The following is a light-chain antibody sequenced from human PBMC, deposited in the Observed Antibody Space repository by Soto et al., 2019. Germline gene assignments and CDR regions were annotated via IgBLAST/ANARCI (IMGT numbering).Light chain of an antibody. CDR2: DAS. CDR1: QDISNY. V-gene: IGKV1-33*01. CDR3: QQYANLPPYT. Sequence: DIQMTQSPSSLSASVGDRVTITCQASQDISNYLNWYQQKPGKAPKLLIYDASNLETGVPSRFSGSGSGTDFTFTISSLQPEDIATYSCQQYANLPPYTFGQGTKLEIK. J-gene: IGKJ2*01.